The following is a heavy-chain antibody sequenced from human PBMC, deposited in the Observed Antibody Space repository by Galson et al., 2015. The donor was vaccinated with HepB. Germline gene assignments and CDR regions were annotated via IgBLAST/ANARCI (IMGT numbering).Heavy chain of an antibody. CDR3: ARPLYSSGWYSGYYYGMDV. D-gene: IGHD6-19*01. CDR2: INPSGGST. V-gene: IGHV1-46*01. Sequence: SVKVSCKASGHTFTSYYMHWVRQAPGQGLEWMGIINPSGGSTSYAQKFQGRVTMTRDTSTSTVYIELSSLRSEDTAVYYCARPLYSSGWYSGYYYGMDVWGQGTTVTVSS. CDR1: GHTFTSYY. J-gene: IGHJ6*02.